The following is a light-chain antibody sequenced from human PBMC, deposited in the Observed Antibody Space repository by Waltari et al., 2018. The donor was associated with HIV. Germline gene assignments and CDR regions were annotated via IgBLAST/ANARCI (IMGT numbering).Light chain of an antibody. CDR3: NSRDSSDTSYV. V-gene: IGLV3-19*01. J-gene: IGLJ1*01. Sequence: SSDLTQDPAVSVALGETVRITCRGDTLRSYYAAWYQQKPGQAPILVIDDSTNRPSGIPDRFSGSTSGGTASLTITGAQAEDEADYYCNSRDSSDTSYVFGPGTYVTVL. CDR1: TLRSYY. CDR2: DST.